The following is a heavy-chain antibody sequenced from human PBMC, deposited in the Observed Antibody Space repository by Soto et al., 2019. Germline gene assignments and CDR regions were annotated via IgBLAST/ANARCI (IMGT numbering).Heavy chain of an antibody. CDR2: ISSSSSYI. Sequence: PGGSLRLSCAASGFTFSSYSMNWVRQAPGKGLEWVSSISSSSSYIYYADSVKGRFTISRDNAKNSLYLQMNSLRAEDTAVYYCAKSGWSGYYLEYYMEVWGKGTTVTVSS. V-gene: IGHV3-21*01. CDR3: AKSGWSGYYLEYYMEV. CDR1: GFTFSSYS. J-gene: IGHJ6*03. D-gene: IGHD3-3*01.